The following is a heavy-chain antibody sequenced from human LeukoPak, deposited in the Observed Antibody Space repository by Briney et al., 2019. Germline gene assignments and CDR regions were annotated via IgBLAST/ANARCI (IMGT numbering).Heavy chain of an antibody. CDR1: GFTFSNAW. V-gene: IGHV3-15*01. CDR3: TTELGLSFGVRYFDH. J-gene: IGHJ4*02. Sequence: GGSLRLSCAASGFTFSNAWMSWVRQAPGKGLEWVGHIKSKIDGETTGHAAPVKGRFTISGDDSKNMLYLQMNSLKTEDTAVYYCTTELGLSFGVRYFDHWGQGTSATVSS. D-gene: IGHD3-10*01. CDR2: IKSKIDGETT.